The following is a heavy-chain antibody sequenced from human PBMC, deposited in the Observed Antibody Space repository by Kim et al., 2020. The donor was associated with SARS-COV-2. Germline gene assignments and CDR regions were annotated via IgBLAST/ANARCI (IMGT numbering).Heavy chain of an antibody. CDR1: GGSFSGYY. V-gene: IGHV4-34*01. CDR2: INHSGST. Sequence: SETLSLTCAVYGGSFSGYYWSWIRQPPGKGLEWIGEINHSGSTNYNPSLKSRVTISVDTSKNQFSLKLSSVTAADTAVYYCARGSTYYYGSGSYYRENYFDYWGQGTLVTVSS. D-gene: IGHD3-10*01. CDR3: ARGSTYYYGSGSYYRENYFDY. J-gene: IGHJ4*02.